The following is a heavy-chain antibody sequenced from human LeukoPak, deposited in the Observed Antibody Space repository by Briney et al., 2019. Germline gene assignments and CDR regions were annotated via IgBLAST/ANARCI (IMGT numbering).Heavy chain of an antibody. V-gene: IGHV3-15*01. Sequence: GGSLRLSCAGSGFIFSDAWMSWVRQAPGKGLEWVGRIKRESDGGTTDYGAPVKGRFIISRDDSKTTVYLQMNSLRTEDTAVYYCTTGQGKTADDYWGQGTLVTVSS. D-gene: IGHD5-18*01. CDR2: IKRESDGGTT. J-gene: IGHJ4*02. CDR3: TTGQGKTADDY. CDR1: GFIFSDAW.